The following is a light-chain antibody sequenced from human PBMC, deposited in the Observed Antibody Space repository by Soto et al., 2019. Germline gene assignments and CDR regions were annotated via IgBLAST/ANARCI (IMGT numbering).Light chain of an antibody. Sequence: DIQMTQSPSSLSASVGNRVSITCRASQGISNYLAWYQQKPGKAPKVLIYAASTLQPGVPSRFSGSGSGTDFTLTINSLQPDDIATYYCQNYGSAPITFGQGTRLEIK. V-gene: IGKV1-27*01. J-gene: IGKJ5*01. CDR2: AAS. CDR1: QGISNY. CDR3: QNYGSAPIT.